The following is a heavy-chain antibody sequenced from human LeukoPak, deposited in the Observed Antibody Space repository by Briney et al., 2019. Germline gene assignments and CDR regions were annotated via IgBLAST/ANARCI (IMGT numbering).Heavy chain of an antibody. CDR2: INSDGSST. CDR3: ARGYSSGWYYFDY. Sequence: PGGSLRLSCAASGFTFSSYWMHWVRQARGKGLVWVSRINSDGSSTSYADSVKGRFTISRDNAKNTLYLQMNSLRAEDTAVYYCARGYSSGWYYFDYWGQGTLVTVSS. CDR1: GFTFSSYW. J-gene: IGHJ4*02. V-gene: IGHV3-74*01. D-gene: IGHD6-19*01.